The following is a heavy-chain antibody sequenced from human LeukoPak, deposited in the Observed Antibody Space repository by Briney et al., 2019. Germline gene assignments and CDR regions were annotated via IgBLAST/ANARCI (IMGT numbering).Heavy chain of an antibody. CDR2: ISSYSNYI. CDR1: GFTFSTYS. J-gene: IGHJ4*02. V-gene: IGHV3-21*01. CDR3: ARSRTTVTKDALDY. D-gene: IGHD4-17*01. Sequence: GGSLRLSCAASGFTFSTYSMNWVRQAPGKGLESVSPISSYSNYINYADSVKGRFSISRDKAKNSLYLLMNRLRAEDTAVYYCARSRTTVTKDALDYWGQGTLVTVSS.